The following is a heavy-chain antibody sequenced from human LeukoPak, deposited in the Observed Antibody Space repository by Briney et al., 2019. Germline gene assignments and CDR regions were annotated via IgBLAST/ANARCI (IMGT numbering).Heavy chain of an antibody. Sequence: RGSLRLSCAGTGFAFNMFAIDWVRQAPGKGLEWDSTLSPGDSPANFADSVKGRFTISRDKSQNLVFLQLNSLRPEDTAVYYCARQQRIRHCSEGVCTEGYYFDYWGQGTLVTVSS. J-gene: IGHJ4*02. CDR2: LSPGDSPA. CDR1: GFAFNMFA. CDR3: ARQQRIRHCSEGVCTEGYYFDY. D-gene: IGHD2-15*01. V-gene: IGHV3-23*01.